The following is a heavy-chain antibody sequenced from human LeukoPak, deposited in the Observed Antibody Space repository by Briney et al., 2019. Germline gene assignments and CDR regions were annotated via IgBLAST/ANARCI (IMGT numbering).Heavy chain of an antibody. CDR1: GFTLRSYV. D-gene: IGHD2-21*02. Sequence: GALRLSCVASGFTLRSYVMNWVRQTPGKGLEWVSSISGSGDSTFYADSVKGRFSISRDNSKNTLYLQVNGLRTEDTAVYYCAKDRLLNCRGDCYIFDYWGQGTVVTVSS. V-gene: IGHV3-23*01. CDR3: AKDRLLNCRGDCYIFDY. CDR2: ISGSGDST. J-gene: IGHJ4*02.